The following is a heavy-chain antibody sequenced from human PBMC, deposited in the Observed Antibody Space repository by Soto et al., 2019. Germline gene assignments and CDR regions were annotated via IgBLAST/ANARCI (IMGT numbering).Heavy chain of an antibody. Sequence: GGSLRLSCAASGFTFSSYGMHWVRQAPGKGLEWVAVIWYDGSNKYYADSVKGRFTISRDNSKNTLYLQMNSLRAEDTAVYYCAKAKDSSSWYPVYFQHWGQGTLVTVSS. CDR3: AKAKDSSSWYPVYFQH. CDR1: GFTFSSYG. J-gene: IGHJ1*01. CDR2: IWYDGSNK. D-gene: IGHD6-13*01. V-gene: IGHV3-33*06.